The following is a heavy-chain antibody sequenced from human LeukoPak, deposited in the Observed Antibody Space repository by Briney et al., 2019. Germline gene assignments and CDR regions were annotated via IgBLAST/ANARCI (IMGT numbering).Heavy chain of an antibody. V-gene: IGHV3-48*01. CDR1: GFIFSTYS. CDR2: ISSSSSTI. D-gene: IGHD5-18*01. Sequence: GGSLRLSCAASGFIFSTYSMNWVRQAPGKGLEWVSYISSSSSTIYYADSVKGRFTISRDNAKNSLYLQMNSLRAEDTAVYYCAARGYSYGNYYVDVWGKGTTVTVSS. CDR3: AARGYSYGNYYVDV. J-gene: IGHJ6*03.